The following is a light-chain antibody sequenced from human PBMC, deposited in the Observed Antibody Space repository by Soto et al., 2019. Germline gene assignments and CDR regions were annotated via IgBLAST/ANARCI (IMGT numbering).Light chain of an antibody. V-gene: IGKV3-20*01. J-gene: IGKJ4*01. Sequence: EIVLTQSPGTLYLSPGERATISCRASQTVGGDYLAWYQQKPGQPPRLLIDDASRRATGIPDRFSGDGSGTDFTLTISRLEPEEFAVYYCQQCATAPLTFGGGTTVDI. CDR1: QTVGGDY. CDR3: QQCATAPLT. CDR2: DAS.